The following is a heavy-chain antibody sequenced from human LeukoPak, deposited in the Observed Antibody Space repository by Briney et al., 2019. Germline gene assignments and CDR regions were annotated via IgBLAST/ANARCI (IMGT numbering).Heavy chain of an antibody. J-gene: IGHJ3*02. CDR3: ARPTFYQASHRAFDI. CDR1: GGSISSSSYY. D-gene: IGHD3-9*01. CDR2: INHSGST. Sequence: SETLSLTCTVSGGSISSSSYYWSWIRQPPGKGLEWIGEINHSGSTNYNPSLKSRVTISVDTSKNQFSLKLSSVTAADTAVYYCARPTFYQASHRAFDIWGQGTVVTVSS. V-gene: IGHV4-39*07.